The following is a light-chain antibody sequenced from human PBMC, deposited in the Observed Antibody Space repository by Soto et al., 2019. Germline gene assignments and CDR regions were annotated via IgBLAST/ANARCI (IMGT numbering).Light chain of an antibody. CDR2: GNS. CDR1: TSNIGTPYD. V-gene: IGLV1-40*01. J-gene: IGLJ2*01. CDR3: QSYDTLLGGSI. Sequence: QSVLTQPPSVSGAPGQRVTISCTGSTSNIGTPYDVHWYQQLPGTAPKLLIYGNSNRPSGVPDRFSGSKSGTSASLVITGLQAEDDADYYCQSYDTLLGGSIFGGGTKLTVL.